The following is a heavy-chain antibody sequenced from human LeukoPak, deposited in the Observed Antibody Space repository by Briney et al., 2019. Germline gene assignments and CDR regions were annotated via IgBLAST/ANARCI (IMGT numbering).Heavy chain of an antibody. D-gene: IGHD3-9*01. CDR1: GGSISSGGYY. V-gene: IGHV4-31*03. Sequence: SETLSLTCTVSGGSISSGGYYWSWIRQHPGKGLEWIGYIYYSGSTYYNPSLKSRVTISVDTSKNQFSLKLSSVTAADTAVYYCARDYDILTGSFDIWGQGTMVTVSS. J-gene: IGHJ3*02. CDR2: IYYSGST. CDR3: ARDYDILTGSFDI.